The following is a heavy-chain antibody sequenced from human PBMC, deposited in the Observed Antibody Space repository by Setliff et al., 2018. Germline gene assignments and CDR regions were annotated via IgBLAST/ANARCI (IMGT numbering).Heavy chain of an antibody. Sequence: SETLSLTCTVSGGSIISHYWNWIRQPPGKGLEWIGYIYYNGTTNYNPSLKSRVTISVDTSKSHFSLNLYSVTAADTAVYFCARTSTGRYFDLWGRGTLVTVSS. CDR2: IYYNGTT. CDR1: GGSIISHY. D-gene: IGHD2-2*01. J-gene: IGHJ2*01. CDR3: ARTSTGRYFDL. V-gene: IGHV4-59*08.